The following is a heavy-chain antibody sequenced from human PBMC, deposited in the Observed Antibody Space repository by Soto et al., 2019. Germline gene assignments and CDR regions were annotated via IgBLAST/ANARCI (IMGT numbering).Heavy chain of an antibody. Sequence: SETLSLTCTVSGGSISSYYWSWIRQPPGKGLEWIVYIYYSGSTNYNPSLKSRVTISVDTSKNQFSLKLSSVTAADTAVYYCARVKSDGYNGNFDYWGQGTLVTVSS. D-gene: IGHD5-12*01. CDR2: IYYSGST. CDR3: ARVKSDGYNGNFDY. V-gene: IGHV4-59*01. J-gene: IGHJ4*02. CDR1: GGSISSYY.